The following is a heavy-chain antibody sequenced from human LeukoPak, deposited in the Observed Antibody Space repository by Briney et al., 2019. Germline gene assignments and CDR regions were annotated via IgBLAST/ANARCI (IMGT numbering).Heavy chain of an antibody. V-gene: IGHV3-30*03. J-gene: IGHJ6*02. CDR1: GFTFSSYG. CDR2: ISYDGSNK. CDR3: ATEFPLWTTVTSYGMDV. Sequence: PGGSLRLSCAASGFTFSSYGMHWVRQAPGKGLEWVAVISYDGSNKYYADSVKGRFTISRDNSKNTLYLQMNSLRAEDTAVYYCATEFPLWTTVTSYGMDVWGQGTTVTVSS. D-gene: IGHD4-11*01.